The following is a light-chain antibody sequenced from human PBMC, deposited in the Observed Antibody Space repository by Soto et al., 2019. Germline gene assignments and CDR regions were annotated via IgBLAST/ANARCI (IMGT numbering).Light chain of an antibody. CDR2: WAS. Sequence: DIVMTQSPDSLAVSLGERATINCKSSQSVLYSSNNKNYLAWYQQKPGQPPKLLIYWASTRESGVPDRFSGSGYETYFTLTISSLQAEDVAVYYCQQYYSTPPVTFGPGTKVDIK. J-gene: IGKJ3*01. V-gene: IGKV4-1*01. CDR1: QSVLYSSNNKNY. CDR3: QQYYSTPPVT.